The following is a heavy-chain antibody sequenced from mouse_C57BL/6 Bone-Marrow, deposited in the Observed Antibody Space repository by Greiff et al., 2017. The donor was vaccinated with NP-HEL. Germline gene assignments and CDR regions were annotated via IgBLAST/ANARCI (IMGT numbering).Heavy chain of an antibody. CDR3: ARRDYGSSHWYFDV. CDR1: GFTFSDYG. V-gene: IGHV5-15*01. D-gene: IGHD1-1*01. Sequence: EVKLVESGGGLVQPGGSLQLSCAAPGFTFSDYGMAWVRQAPRKGPEWVAFISNLAYSIYYADTVTGRFTISRENAKNTLYLEMSSLRSEDTAMYYCARRDYGSSHWYFDVWGTGTTVTVSS. CDR2: ISNLAYSI. J-gene: IGHJ1*03.